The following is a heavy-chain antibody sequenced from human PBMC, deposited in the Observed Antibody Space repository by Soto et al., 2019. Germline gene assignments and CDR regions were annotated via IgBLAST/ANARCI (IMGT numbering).Heavy chain of an antibody. CDR3: ASTVSRYYYYGMDV. J-gene: IGHJ6*02. CDR1: GGTFSSYA. D-gene: IGHD4-4*01. Sequence: QVQLVQSGAEVKKPGSSVKVSCKASGGTFSSYAISWVRQAPGQGLEWMGGIIPIFGTANYAQKFQGSVTITPDESTSTGYMERSSLRSEDTAVYYCASTVSRYYYYGMDVWGQGTTVTVSS. CDR2: IIPIFGTA. V-gene: IGHV1-69*05.